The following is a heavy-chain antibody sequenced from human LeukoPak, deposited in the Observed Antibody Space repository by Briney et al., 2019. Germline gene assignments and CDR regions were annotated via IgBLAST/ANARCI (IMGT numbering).Heavy chain of an antibody. V-gene: IGHV4-39*01. CDR1: GGSISSSSYY. Sequence: SETLSLTCTVSGGSISSSSYYWGWIRQPPGKGLEGIGPFHYIGDTYYNPSLKSRVTLSVDTSKNRFSLKLSPVTAADTAVFYCARHSYYYDSSGFYSGTGPFDYWGQGTLVTVSS. D-gene: IGHD3-22*01. CDR3: ARHSYYYDSSGFYSGTGPFDY. J-gene: IGHJ4*02. CDR2: FHYIGDT.